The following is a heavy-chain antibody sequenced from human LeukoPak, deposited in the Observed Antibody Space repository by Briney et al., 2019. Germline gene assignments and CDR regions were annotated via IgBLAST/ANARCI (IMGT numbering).Heavy chain of an antibody. CDR2: ILPIFGTT. V-gene: IGHV1-69*05. CDR1: GDTFNNYA. J-gene: IGHJ1*01. CDR3: ARGSALYGVVTPSVNFVH. D-gene: IGHD3-3*01. Sequence: SVKVSCKTSGDTFNNYAISWVRQAPGQGLEWMGRILPIFGTTSYAQTFQGRVTIVTDDSTSTAYLELNSLTFEDTAVYYCARGSALYGVVTPSVNFVHWGQGTPVSVSS.